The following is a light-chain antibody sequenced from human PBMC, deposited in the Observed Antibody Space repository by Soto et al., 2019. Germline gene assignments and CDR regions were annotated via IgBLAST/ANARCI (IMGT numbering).Light chain of an antibody. CDR1: QSVNSIY. V-gene: IGKV3-20*01. CDR3: QQCETSPLFT. Sequence: EIVLTQSPGTLSLSPGERATLSCRASQSVNSIYLAWYQQKPGQPPRLLISGASRRATGIPDRFSGSGSGTDFSLTISRLEPEDFAVDYCQQCETSPLFTFGPGTKVDIK. J-gene: IGKJ3*01. CDR2: GAS.